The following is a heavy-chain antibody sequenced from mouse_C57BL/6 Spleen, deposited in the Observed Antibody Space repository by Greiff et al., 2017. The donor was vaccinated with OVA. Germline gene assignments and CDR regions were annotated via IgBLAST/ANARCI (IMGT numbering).Heavy chain of an antibody. CDR2: ISSGGDYI. CDR1: GFTFSSYA. Sequence: EVKVVESGAGLVKPGGSLKLSCEASGFTFSSYAMSWVSQTPEKRLEWVAYISSGGDYIYYADTVKGRFTISRDNARNTLYLQMSSLKSEDTAMYYCTITTVVATWFAYWGQGTLVTVAA. J-gene: IGHJ3*01. CDR3: TITTVVATWFAY. D-gene: IGHD1-1*01. V-gene: IGHV5-9-1*02.